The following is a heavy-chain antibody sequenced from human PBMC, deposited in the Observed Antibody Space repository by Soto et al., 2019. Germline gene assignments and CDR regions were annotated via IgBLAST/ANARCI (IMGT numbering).Heavy chain of an antibody. J-gene: IGHJ3*02. CDR3: ARKPGYCSGGSCYSDAFDI. CDR2: ISSSSSYI. Sequence: PGGSLRLSCAASGFTFSSYSMNWVRQAPGKGLEWVSSISSSSSYIYYADSVKGRFTISRDNAKNSLYLQMNSLRAEDTAVYYCARKPGYCSGGSCYSDAFDIWGQGTMVTVS. D-gene: IGHD2-15*01. V-gene: IGHV3-21*01. CDR1: GFTFSSYS.